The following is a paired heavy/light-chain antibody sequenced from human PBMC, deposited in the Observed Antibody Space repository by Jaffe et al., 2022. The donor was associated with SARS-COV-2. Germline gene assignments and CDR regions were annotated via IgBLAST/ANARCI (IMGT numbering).Heavy chain of an antibody. CDR1: GFTVRTNN. J-gene: IGHJ6*02. CDR3: ASGGFYYFGMDI. CDR2: IYSDGST. V-gene: IGHV3-53*01. D-gene: IGHD2-15*01. Sequence: VQLVESGGGLIQPGGSLRLSCAASGFTVRTNNMGWVRLAPGEGLEWVSIIYSDGSTHYADSVTGRFTISRDNSNNTLYLQMNNLRAEDTAVYCCASGGFYYFGMDIWGQGTTVTVSS.
Light chain of an antibody. V-gene: IGKV2-28*01. CDR2: LGS. CDR3: MQALQAPWT. J-gene: IGKJ1*01. CDR1: QSLLHSNGHNY. Sequence: DIVMTQSPLSQSVTPGEPASISCRSSQSLLHSNGHNYLDWYLQKPGQSPQLLIYLGSNRASGVPDRFSGSGSGTDFTLEISRVEAEDVGVYYCMQALQAPWTFGQGTKVELK.